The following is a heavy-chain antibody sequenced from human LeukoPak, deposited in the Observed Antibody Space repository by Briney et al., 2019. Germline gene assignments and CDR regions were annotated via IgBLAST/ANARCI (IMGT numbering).Heavy chain of an antibody. Sequence: PGGSLRLSCTASGFRFSNYAMNWVRQAPGKGLEWVSVISGGGSSTNYADSVKGRFTISRDNSKNTLYLQMNSLRAEDTAVYYCARVAPIKSYGGNSGFPDYWGQGTLVTVSS. V-gene: IGHV3-23*01. J-gene: IGHJ4*02. CDR1: GFRFSNYA. CDR3: ARVAPIKSYGGNSGFPDY. CDR2: ISGGGSST. D-gene: IGHD4-23*01.